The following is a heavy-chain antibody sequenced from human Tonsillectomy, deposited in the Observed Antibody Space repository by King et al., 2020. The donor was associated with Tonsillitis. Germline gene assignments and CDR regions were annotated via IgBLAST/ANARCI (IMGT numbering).Heavy chain of an antibody. J-gene: IGHJ4*02. D-gene: IGHD4-17*01. V-gene: IGHV4-59*01. Sequence: PLQESGPGLVMPSETLSLTCTVSRASINNDYWSWIRQPPGKGLEWIGYIYFTGNTNYNPSLRSRVTISIDTSKTRFSLKIDSVTAEDTAVYYCARGPTYGDYNDWGQGTLVTVSS. CDR2: IYFTGNT. CDR3: ARGPTYGDYND. CDR1: RASINNDY.